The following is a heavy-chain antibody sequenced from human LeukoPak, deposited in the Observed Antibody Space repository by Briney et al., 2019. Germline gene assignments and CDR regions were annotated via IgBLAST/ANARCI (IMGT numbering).Heavy chain of an antibody. J-gene: IGHJ4*02. D-gene: IGHD2-8*01. Sequence: PGGSLRLSCAASGFTFSSYGMHWVRQAPGKGLEWVAVIWYDGSNKYYADSVKGRFTISRDNAKNSLYLQMNSLRAEDTAVYYCARDGGYCANGVCHYFEYWGQGTLVTVSS. CDR2: IWYDGSNK. CDR1: GFTFSSYG. CDR3: ARDGGYCANGVCHYFEY. V-gene: IGHV3-33*01.